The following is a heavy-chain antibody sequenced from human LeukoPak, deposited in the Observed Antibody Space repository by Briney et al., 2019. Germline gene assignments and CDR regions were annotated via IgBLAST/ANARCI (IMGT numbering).Heavy chain of an antibody. CDR2: IYYSGST. J-gene: IGHJ4*02. Sequence: PSETLSLTCTVSGGSISSYYWSWIRQPPGKGLEWIGYIYYSGSTNYNPSLKGRVTISVDTSKNQFSLKLSSVTAADTAVYYCARDTAAALDYWGQGTLVTVSS. V-gene: IGHV4-59*01. CDR3: ARDTAAALDY. CDR1: GGSISSYY. D-gene: IGHD6-13*01.